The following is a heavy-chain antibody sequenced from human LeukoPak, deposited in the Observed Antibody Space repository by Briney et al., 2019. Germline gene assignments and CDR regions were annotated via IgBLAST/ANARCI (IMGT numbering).Heavy chain of an antibody. J-gene: IGHJ6*04. CDR2: IIPIFGTA. CDR1: GGTFSSYA. Sequence: EASVTVSCKASGGTFSSYAISWARQAPGQGLEWMGGIIPIFGTANYAQKFQGRVTITADKSTSTAYMELSSLRSEDTAVYYCARGRFGYGDYPSYYYYGMDVWGKGTTVTVSS. D-gene: IGHD4-17*01. V-gene: IGHV1-69*06. CDR3: ARGRFGYGDYPSYYYYGMDV.